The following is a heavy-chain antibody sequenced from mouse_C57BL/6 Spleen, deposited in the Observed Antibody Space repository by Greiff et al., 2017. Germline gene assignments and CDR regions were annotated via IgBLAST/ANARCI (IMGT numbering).Heavy chain of an antibody. CDR2: IYPGSGNN. V-gene: IGHV1-76*01. J-gene: IGHJ4*01. CDR1: GYTFTDYY. D-gene: IGHD2-3*01. CDR3: ARCGYCGEDAMDY. Sequence: VQLQQTGAELVRPGASVKLSCKASGYTFTDYYINWVKQRPGQGLEWIARIYPGSGNNYYNEKFKGKATLTAEKSSSTAYMQLSSLTSEDTAVYFCARCGYCGEDAMDYWGQGTSVTVSS.